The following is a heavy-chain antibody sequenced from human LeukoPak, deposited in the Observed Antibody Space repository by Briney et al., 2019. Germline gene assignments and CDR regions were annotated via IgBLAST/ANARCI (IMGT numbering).Heavy chain of an antibody. CDR2: INPNSGGT. CDR3: ARGLPVGASDYYYGMDV. CDR1: GYTFTGYY. Sequence: GASVKVSCKASGYTFTGYYMHWVRQAPGQGLEWMGWINPNSGGTNYAQKFQGWVTMTRDTSISTAYMELSRLRSDDTAVYYCARGLPVGASDYYYGMDVWGQGTTVTVSS. J-gene: IGHJ6*02. D-gene: IGHD1-26*01. V-gene: IGHV1-2*04.